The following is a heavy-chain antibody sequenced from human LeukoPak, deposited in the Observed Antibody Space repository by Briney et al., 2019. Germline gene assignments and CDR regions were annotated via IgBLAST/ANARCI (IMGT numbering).Heavy chain of an antibody. D-gene: IGHD6-13*01. CDR3: ARRSGSSSWLYFDY. CDR1: GGSISSYY. V-gene: IGHV4-59*08. CDR2: IYYSGST. J-gene: IGHJ4*02. Sequence: SETLSLTCTVSGGSISSYYWSWIRQPPGKGLEWIGYIYYSGSTNYNPSLKSRVTISVDTSNNQFSLKLSPVTAADTAVYYCARRSGSSSWLYFDYWGQGTLVTVSS.